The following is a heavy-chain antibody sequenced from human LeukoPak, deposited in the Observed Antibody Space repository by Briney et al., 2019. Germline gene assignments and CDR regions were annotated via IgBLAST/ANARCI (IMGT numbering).Heavy chain of an antibody. CDR1: AYTLSNYG. D-gene: IGHD3-10*01. CDR3: ARELDASGSYYTDV. Sequence: ASVKVSCKASAYTLSNYGFNRVRQAPGPGLEWMGWISAYNGNTKYAQTLQGRFTMTTDTSTSTAYLELRSLTYADTAGSYCARELDASGSYYTDVWGQGTLVTVPS. J-gene: IGHJ4*02. CDR2: ISAYNGNT. V-gene: IGHV1-18*01.